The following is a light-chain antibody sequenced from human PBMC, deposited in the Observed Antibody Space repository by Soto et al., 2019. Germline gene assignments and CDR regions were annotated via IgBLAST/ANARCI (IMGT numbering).Light chain of an antibody. CDR1: QSVSNNY. V-gene: IGKV3-20*01. Sequence: EILLTQSRCTLSLSPCAIAIFSCWASQSVSNNYLAWYQQKPGQAPRLLIYGASNRATGIPDRFSGSGSGTDFTLTISRLEPEDFAVYYCQQYGSSGTFGQGTKVDIK. J-gene: IGKJ1*01. CDR2: GAS. CDR3: QQYGSSGT.